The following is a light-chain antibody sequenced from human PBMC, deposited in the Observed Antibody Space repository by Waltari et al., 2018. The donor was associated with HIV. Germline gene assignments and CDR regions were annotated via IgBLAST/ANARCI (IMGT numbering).Light chain of an antibody. Sequence: QSALTQPASVSGSPGQSLTISCPGSSSDVGGSNYVSWYQQHPGKAPRLMIYDVSTRPSGVSDRFSGSKSGDTASLTISGLQAEDEADYYCESYTSTSVWVFGGGTRLTVL. CDR3: ESYTSTSVWV. V-gene: IGLV2-14*03. J-gene: IGLJ3*02. CDR1: SSDVGGSNY. CDR2: DVS.